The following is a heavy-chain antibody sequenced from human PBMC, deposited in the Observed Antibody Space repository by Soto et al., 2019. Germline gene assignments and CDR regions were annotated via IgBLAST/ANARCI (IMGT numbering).Heavy chain of an antibody. J-gene: IGHJ6*02. Sequence: QVQLVQSGAEVKKPGASVTVSCKASGYTFTCYGLSWVRQAPGQGLAWMGWISTYNGNPNYAQRLQGRVTMTTDTSTSTAYMKLRSLRSDDTAVYYWARWSRSDTLTGSHYGMDVWGQGTTVTVSS. CDR1: GYTFTCYG. D-gene: IGHD3-9*01. CDR2: ISTYNGNP. CDR3: ARWSRSDTLTGSHYGMDV. V-gene: IGHV1-18*01.